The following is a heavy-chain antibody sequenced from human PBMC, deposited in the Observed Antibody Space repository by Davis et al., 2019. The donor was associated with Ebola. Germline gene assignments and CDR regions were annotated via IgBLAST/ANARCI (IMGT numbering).Heavy chain of an antibody. Sequence: GESLKISCAASGFTFRDYDMHWVRQSIGKGLEWVSGIGGNGDPYYPGLKGRFTISRDNAKNSLYLQMNSLRVGDTAVYFCARGRGPYVYFYGMDVWGQGTTVTVSS. CDR1: GFTFRDYD. CDR3: ARGRGPYVYFYGMDV. V-gene: IGHV3-13*05. D-gene: IGHD2-21*01. J-gene: IGHJ6*02. CDR2: IGGNGDP.